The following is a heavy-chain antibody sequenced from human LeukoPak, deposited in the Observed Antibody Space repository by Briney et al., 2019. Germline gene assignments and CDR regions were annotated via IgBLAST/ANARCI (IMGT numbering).Heavy chain of an antibody. J-gene: IGHJ6*04. CDR1: GFTFSSYS. V-gene: IGHV3-21*01. CDR3: ARAALRYFDWLAGMDV. CDR2: ISSSSSYI. Sequence: GGSLRLSCAASGFTFSSYSMNWVRQAPGKGLEWVSSISSSSSYIYYADSVKGRFTISRDNAKNSLYLQMNSLRAEDTAVYYCARAALRYFDWLAGMDVWGKGTTVTVSS. D-gene: IGHD3-9*01.